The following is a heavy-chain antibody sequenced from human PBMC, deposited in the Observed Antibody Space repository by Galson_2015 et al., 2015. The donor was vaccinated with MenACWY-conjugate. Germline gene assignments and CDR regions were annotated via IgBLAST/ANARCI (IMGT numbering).Heavy chain of an antibody. CDR1: GYTFTTYY. J-gene: IGHJ4*02. Sequence: SVKVSCKASGYTFTTYYMHWVRQAPGQGLEWMGIIRPSGDDGTTYAQKFQGRVTMTRDTSTSTVYTDLSSLRSEDTAVYYCVREYRGGSFDYWGQGTPVTVSS. D-gene: IGHD1-26*01. CDR2: IRPSGDDGT. CDR3: VREYRGGSFDY. V-gene: IGHV1-46*01.